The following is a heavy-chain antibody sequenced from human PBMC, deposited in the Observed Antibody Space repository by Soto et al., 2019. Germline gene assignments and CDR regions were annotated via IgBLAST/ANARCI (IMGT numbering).Heavy chain of an antibody. D-gene: IGHD3-10*02. CDR3: AKLVRDDVRRSDLDH. CDR1: GDSITASYSN. V-gene: IGHV4-39*05. Sequence: SETPSITCTVSGDSITASYSNWAWIRQPPGKGLEWIGTFYYSGTTSQNPPLRSRITISGDTSRNQFSLNLRSVTAADSGVYYCAKLVRDDVRRSDLDHWGQGTLVAVSS. CDR2: FYYSGTT. J-gene: IGHJ4*02.